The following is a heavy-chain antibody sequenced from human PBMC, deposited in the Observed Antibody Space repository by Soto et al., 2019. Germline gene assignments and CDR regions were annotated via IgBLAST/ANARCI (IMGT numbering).Heavy chain of an antibody. CDR3: AHTRYSSSSYAYYGTDV. V-gene: IGHV2-5*01. CDR1: GFSLSTSGVV. CDR2: IYWNDDK. Sequence: YGPTLVNPTQTLTLTCTFSGFSLSTSGVVVGCIRQPPGNALEWLALIYWNDDKRYSPSLKSRLTITKDTSKNQVVLTMTNMDPVNTATYYFAHTRYSSSSYAYYGTDVWGQGTTVTVSS. J-gene: IGHJ6*02. D-gene: IGHD6-6*01.